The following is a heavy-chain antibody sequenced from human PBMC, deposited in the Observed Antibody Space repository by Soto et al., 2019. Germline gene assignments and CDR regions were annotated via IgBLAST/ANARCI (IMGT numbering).Heavy chain of an antibody. D-gene: IGHD6-13*01. J-gene: IGHJ4*02. CDR1: GFTVSDGF. V-gene: IGHV3-66*01. Sequence: VQLVESGGGLVQPGGSLRLSCAATGFTVSDGFMNWVRQAPGKGLEWVSVLHSGGSTYYADSVKGRFTISRDNSKNPVYLQMISLGAEDTAVYYSVRAYSTSWYSFDSWGQGTLVTVSS. CDR2: LHSGGST. CDR3: VRAYSTSWYSFDS.